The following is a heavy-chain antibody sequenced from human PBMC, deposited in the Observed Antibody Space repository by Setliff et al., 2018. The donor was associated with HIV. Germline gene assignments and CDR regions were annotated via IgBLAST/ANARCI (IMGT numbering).Heavy chain of an antibody. D-gene: IGHD3-22*01. Sequence: GESLKISCAASGFTFSASTMHWVRQASGKGLEWVGRIRTKPNAFATAYAASVKGRFTISRDDSKNTAYLQMNSLKTEDTAIYYCTRPQYIYDNSDSDNWGQGALVTVSS. J-gene: IGHJ4*02. CDR3: TRPQYIYDNSDSDN. CDR1: GFTFSAST. V-gene: IGHV3-73*01. CDR2: IRTKPNAFAT.